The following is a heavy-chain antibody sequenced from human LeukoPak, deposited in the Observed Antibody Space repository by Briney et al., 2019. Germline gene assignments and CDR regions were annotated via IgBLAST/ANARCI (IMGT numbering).Heavy chain of an antibody. Sequence: GGSLRLSCAASGFTFSSYAMHWVRQAPGKGLEWVAVISYDGSNKYYADSVKGRFTISRDNSKNTLYLQMNSLRAEDTAVYYCAREDGSGWTYFDYWGQGTLVTVSS. CDR2: ISYDGSNK. D-gene: IGHD6-19*01. V-gene: IGHV3-30*07. CDR1: GFTFSSYA. CDR3: AREDGSGWTYFDY. J-gene: IGHJ4*02.